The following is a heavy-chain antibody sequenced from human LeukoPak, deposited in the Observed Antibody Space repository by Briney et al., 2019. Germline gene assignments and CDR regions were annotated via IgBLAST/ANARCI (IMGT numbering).Heavy chain of an antibody. CDR1: GFTFSSYG. CDR2: ISFGGSDK. D-gene: IGHD3-3*01. J-gene: IGHJ6*03. CDR3: ARDPPVPRVTIFGVGYMDV. V-gene: IGHV3-30*03. Sequence: PGESLRLSCAASGFTFSSYGIHWVRQAPGKGLEWVAFISFGGSDKYYADSVKGRFTISRDNSKNTLYLQMNSLRAEDKAVYYCARDPPVPRVTIFGVGYMDVWGKGTTVTVSS.